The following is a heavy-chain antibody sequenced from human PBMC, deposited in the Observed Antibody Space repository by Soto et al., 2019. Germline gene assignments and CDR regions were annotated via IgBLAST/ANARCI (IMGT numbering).Heavy chain of an antibody. CDR3: AREKQLAFYGMDV. CDR1: GFTFSSYG. V-gene: IGHV3-33*01. Sequence: QVQLVESGGGVVQPGRSLRLSCAASGFTFSSYGMHWVRQAPGKGLEWVAVIWYDGSNKYYADSVKGRFTISRDNSKNTLYLQMNSLRAEDTAVYYCAREKQLAFYGMDVWGQGTTVTVSS. D-gene: IGHD6-6*01. CDR2: IWYDGSNK. J-gene: IGHJ6*02.